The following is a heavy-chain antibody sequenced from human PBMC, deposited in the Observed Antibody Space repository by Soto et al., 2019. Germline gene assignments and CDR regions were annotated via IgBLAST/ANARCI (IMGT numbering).Heavy chain of an antibody. Sequence: PSETLSLTCEVSGDSVSRGDYFWSWMRQPPGKGLVWIGNIIHRGSTYYNPSLESRVNILVDTSNSQLFLSLRSVNAANTAVYYVDSSPSGFWDSYTPFDSWGQGTLVTVSS. CDR1: GDSVSRGDYF. CDR2: IIHRGST. J-gene: IGHJ5*01. V-gene: IGHV4-30-4*01. D-gene: IGHD3-3*01. CDR3: DSSPSGFWDSYTPFDS.